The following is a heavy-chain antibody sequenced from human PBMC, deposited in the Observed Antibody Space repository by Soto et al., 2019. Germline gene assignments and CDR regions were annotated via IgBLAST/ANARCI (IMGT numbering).Heavy chain of an antibody. Sequence: PSGNLSLTCTVSGDSIISSDFYWGWVRQPPGKGLEWIGSIFYLGSSYYNPSLKSRVTMSVDTSKNQFSLRLRSVTAADTALYFCARHSLALRKNNWFDPWGQGIMVTVSS. V-gene: IGHV4-39*01. J-gene: IGHJ5*02. CDR3: ARHSLALRKNNWFDP. CDR2: IFYLGSS. D-gene: IGHD3-3*02. CDR1: GDSIISSDFY.